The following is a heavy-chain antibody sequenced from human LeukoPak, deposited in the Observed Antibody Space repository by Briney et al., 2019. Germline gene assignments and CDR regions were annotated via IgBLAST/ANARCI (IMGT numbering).Heavy chain of an antibody. CDR1: GYTFTGYY. D-gene: IGHD2-15*01. J-gene: IGHJ6*03. CDR3: AREPYCSGGSCGGYYYYYMDV. Sequence: ASVKVSCKASGYTFTGYYMHWVRQAPGQGREWMGWINPNSGGTNYAQKFQGRVTMTRDTSISTAYMELSRLRSDDTAVYYCAREPYCSGGSCGGYYYYYMDVWGKGTTVTVSS. V-gene: IGHV1-2*02. CDR2: INPNSGGT.